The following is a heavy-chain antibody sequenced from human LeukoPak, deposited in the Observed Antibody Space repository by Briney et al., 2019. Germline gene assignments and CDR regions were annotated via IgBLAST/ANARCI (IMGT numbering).Heavy chain of an antibody. V-gene: IGHV4-39*01. D-gene: IGHD6-6*01. CDR2: IYYSGST. Sequence: SETLSLTCTVSGGSISSSSYYWGWIRQPPGKGLEWIGSIYYSGSTYYNPSLESRVTISVDTSKNQFSLKLRSVTAADTAVYYCARHPSYSSSSGPYYYYMDVWGKGTTVTVSS. J-gene: IGHJ6*03. CDR3: ARHPSYSSSSGPYYYYMDV. CDR1: GGSISSSSYY.